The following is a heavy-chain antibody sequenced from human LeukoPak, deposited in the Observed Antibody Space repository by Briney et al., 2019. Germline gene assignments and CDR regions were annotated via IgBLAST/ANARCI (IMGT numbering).Heavy chain of an antibody. V-gene: IGHV3-73*01. CDR1: GFTFSGSA. CDR2: IRSTANGYAT. J-gene: IGHJ4*02. Sequence: GGSLRLSCAASGFTFSGSALHWVRQASGKGLEWVGRIRSTANGYATAYAASVKGRFTISRDDSKNTAYLQMNSLRAEDTALYYCAKDPNPYYYDSTGPFDYWGQGTLVTVSS. CDR3: AKDPNPYYYDSTGPFDY. D-gene: IGHD3-22*01.